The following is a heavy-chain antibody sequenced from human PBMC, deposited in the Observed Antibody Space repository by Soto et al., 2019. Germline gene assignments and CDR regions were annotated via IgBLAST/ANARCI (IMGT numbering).Heavy chain of an antibody. J-gene: IGHJ6*02. V-gene: IGHV1-69*13. CDR1: GSTFSSYA. Sequence: SSVKVSFKASGSTFSSYAISWVRQAPGQGLEWMGGIIPIFGTANYAQKFQGRVTITADESTSTAYMELSSLRSEDTAVYYCATPTTVTTSYYYYYRMDVWGQGTTVTVSS. CDR2: IIPIFGTA. D-gene: IGHD4-17*01. CDR3: ATPTTVTTSYYYYYRMDV.